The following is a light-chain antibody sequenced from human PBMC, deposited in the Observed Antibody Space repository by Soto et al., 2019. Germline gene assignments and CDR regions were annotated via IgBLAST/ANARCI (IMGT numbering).Light chain of an antibody. CDR2: EDN. J-gene: IGLJ2*01. Sequence: NFMLTQPHSVSESPGKTVTISCTRSNGSIASNYVQWYQQRPGSAPTTVIYEDNQRPSGVPDRFSGSIDSSSNSASLTISGLKTEDEADYYCQSYDSSNYVVFGGGTKLTVL. V-gene: IGLV6-57*04. CDR3: QSYDSSNYVV. CDR1: NGSIASNY.